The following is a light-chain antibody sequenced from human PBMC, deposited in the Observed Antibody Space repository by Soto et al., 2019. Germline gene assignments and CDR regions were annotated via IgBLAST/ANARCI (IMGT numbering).Light chain of an antibody. V-gene: IGLV6-57*01. Sequence: NFMLTQPHSVSESPGKTVTISCTRSSGSFASNYVQWYQQRPGSSPTTVIYEDDQRPSGVPDRFSGSIDSSSKSASLTISGLTTEDEADYYCQSYDSSNFGVFGGGTKLTVL. CDR1: SGSFASNY. J-gene: IGLJ3*02. CDR3: QSYDSSNFGV. CDR2: EDD.